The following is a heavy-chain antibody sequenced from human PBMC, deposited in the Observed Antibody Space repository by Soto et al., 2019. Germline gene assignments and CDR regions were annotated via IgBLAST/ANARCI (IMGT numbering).Heavy chain of an antibody. CDR1: GFTFKTYS. Sequence: DVQVVESGGGLVKPGVSLRLSCSTSGFTFKTYSMNWVRQAPAKGLEWVSSITPSSTYMYYADSVKGRFTISRDNAQNSVYLQMNSLRAEDTAVYYCARGMGHFELWGQGNVVTVSS. J-gene: IGHJ4*02. CDR3: ARGMGHFEL. V-gene: IGHV3-21*01. CDR2: ITPSSTYM. D-gene: IGHD3-3*02.